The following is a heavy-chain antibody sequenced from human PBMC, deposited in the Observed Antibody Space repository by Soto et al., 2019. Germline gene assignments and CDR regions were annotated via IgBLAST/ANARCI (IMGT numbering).Heavy chain of an antibody. J-gene: IGHJ5*02. CDR1: GFTFRNYA. CDR2: ISYDGRNE. D-gene: IGHD1-26*01. V-gene: IGHV3-30*04. CDR3: AKGEVYSGTCTAS. Sequence: QVQVVESGGGVVQPGRSLRLSCAASGFTFRNYAIHWVRQAPGKGLEWVAVISYDGRNEYYADSVRGRFTISRDNSKNTLVLQMNSLRAEDTAVYYCAKGEVYSGTCTASWGQGTLVTVSS.